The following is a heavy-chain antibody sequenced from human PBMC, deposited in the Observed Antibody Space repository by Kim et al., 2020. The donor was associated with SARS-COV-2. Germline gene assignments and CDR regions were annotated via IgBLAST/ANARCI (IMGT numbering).Heavy chain of an antibody. CDR3: SSGAGVWSMYFYWFFVL. Sequence: GGSLRLSCAASGFTFSNDWMSWVRQAPGKGLEWVAHINSDTTGRTADDAVKGSVSISRASDDHKQTLQMNKHSLENEAASYCSSGAGVWSMYFYWFFVL. D-gene: IGHD2-8*01. CDR2: INSDTTGR. V-gene: IGHV3-74*01. CDR1: GFTFSNDW. J-gene: IGHJ2*01.